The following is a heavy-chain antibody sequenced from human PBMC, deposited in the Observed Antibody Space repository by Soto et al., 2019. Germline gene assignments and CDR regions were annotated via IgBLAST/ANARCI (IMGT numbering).Heavy chain of an antibody. CDR1: RFPLSGYH. CDR3: ARIRMPWFDP. CDR2: ISSSGSTI. J-gene: IGHJ5*02. Sequence: WGALRISFAASRFPLSGYHKSWIRQAPGKGLEWVSYISSSGSTIYYADSVKGRFTISRDNAKNSLYLQMNSLRAEDTAVYYCARIRMPWFDPWGQGTLVTVSS. D-gene: IGHD2-2*01. V-gene: IGHV3-11*01.